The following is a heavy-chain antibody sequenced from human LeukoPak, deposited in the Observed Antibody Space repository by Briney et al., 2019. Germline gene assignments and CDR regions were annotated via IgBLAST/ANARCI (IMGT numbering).Heavy chain of an antibody. V-gene: IGHV1-69*05. D-gene: IGHD1-26*01. J-gene: IGHJ6*03. CDR1: GDIFNSYS. CDR3: ARVGRSRGSLPNSYYYMDV. Sequence: SVKVSCKASGDIFNSYSISWVRQAPGQGLEWMGGIIPIFGSANYAQTFQGRVIITTDQSTSTAYMELSSLSSEDTAVYYCARVGRSRGSLPNSYYYMDVWGKGTTVTVSS. CDR2: IIPIFGSA.